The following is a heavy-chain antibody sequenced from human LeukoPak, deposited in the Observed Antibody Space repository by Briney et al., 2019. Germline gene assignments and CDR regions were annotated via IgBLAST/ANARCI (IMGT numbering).Heavy chain of an antibody. CDR2: MSYNGNNK. V-gene: IGHV3-30-3*01. D-gene: IGHD1-26*01. Sequence: GGSLRLSCAASGFTFINYPIHWVRQAPGKGLEWMAVMSYNGNNKYYADSMKGRFTISRDNSKTTLYLQMDRLGPGDTAVYYCAREEEWELLVLDYWGQGTLVTVSS. J-gene: IGHJ4*02. CDR1: GFTFINYP. CDR3: AREEEWELLVLDY.